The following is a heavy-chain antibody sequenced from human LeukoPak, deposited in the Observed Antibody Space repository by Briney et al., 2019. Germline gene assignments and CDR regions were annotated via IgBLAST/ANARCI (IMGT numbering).Heavy chain of an antibody. CDR2: VYYTGNT. CDR1: GGSITSYH. V-gene: IGHV4-59*08. CDR3: ARRARATGGGDYFDY. Sequence: PSETLSLTCTVSGGSITSYHWTWIRQPPGKGLEWIGYVYYTGNTNYNPSLKSRVTISLDTSRSRFSLQLSSVTAADTAIYYCARRARATGGGDYFDYWGQGTPVTVSS. D-gene: IGHD2-15*01. J-gene: IGHJ4*02.